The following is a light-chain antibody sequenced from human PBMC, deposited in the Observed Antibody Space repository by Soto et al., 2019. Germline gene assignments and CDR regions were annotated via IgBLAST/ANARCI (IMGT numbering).Light chain of an antibody. CDR1: QSVSSSY. V-gene: IGKV3-20*01. J-gene: IGKJ4*01. CDR3: QQYGT. CDR2: GAS. Sequence: EIVLTQSPGTLSLSPGERATLSCRASQSVSSSYLAWYQQKPGQAPRLLSYGASSRATGIPDRFSGSGSGTDFTLTISRLEPEDFAVYYCQQYGTFGGGTKVEIK.